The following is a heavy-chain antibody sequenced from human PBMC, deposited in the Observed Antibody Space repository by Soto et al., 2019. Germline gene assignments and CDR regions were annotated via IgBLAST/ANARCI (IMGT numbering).Heavy chain of an antibody. CDR1: GFSFVNYA. V-gene: IGHV3-23*01. CDR3: AKATTNGGWFNPFDS. J-gene: IGHJ4*02. Sequence: GGSLRLSCAASGFSFVNYAMNWVRQAPGKGLEWVSGLSGSGTSTYYADSVKGRFTISRDNSRDTLFLQMNSLTADDTAVCYCAKATTNGGWFNPFDSWGQGALVTVSS. CDR2: LSGSGTST. D-gene: IGHD6-19*01.